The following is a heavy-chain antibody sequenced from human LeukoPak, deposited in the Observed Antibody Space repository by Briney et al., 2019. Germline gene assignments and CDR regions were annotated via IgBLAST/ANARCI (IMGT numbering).Heavy chain of an antibody. J-gene: IGHJ5*02. Sequence: GGSLRLSCAASGFTFSSYWMHWVRQAPGRGLVWVSRIKSDGSSTRYADSVKGRFTISRDNAKNTLYLQMNSLRAEDTAVYYCARDPGGGGAKGHNWFDPWGQGTLVTVSS. CDR2: IKSDGSST. V-gene: IGHV3-74*01. CDR3: ARDPGGGGAKGHNWFDP. CDR1: GFTFSSYW. D-gene: IGHD2-21*01.